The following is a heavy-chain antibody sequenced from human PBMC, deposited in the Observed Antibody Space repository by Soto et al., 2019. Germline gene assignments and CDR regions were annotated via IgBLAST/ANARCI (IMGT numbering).Heavy chain of an antibody. D-gene: IGHD3-16*01. V-gene: IGHV4-34*01. CDR2: INHSGST. CDR1: GGSFSGYY. CDR3: ATFGTEGPDY. Sequence: SATLALTCAVYGGSFSGYYWSWIRQPPGKGLEWIGEINHSGSTNYNPSLKSRVTISVDTSKNQFSLKLSSVTAADTAVYYCATFGTEGPDYWGQGTLVTVFS. J-gene: IGHJ4*02.